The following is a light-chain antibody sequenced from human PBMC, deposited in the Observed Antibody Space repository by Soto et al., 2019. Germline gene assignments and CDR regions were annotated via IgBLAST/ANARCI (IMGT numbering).Light chain of an antibody. V-gene: IGLV2-14*01. CDR2: DVS. Sequence: QSTLTQPASVSGAPGQSITISCTGTSSDVGGYNYVSWYQQHPGKAPKLMIYDVSNRPSGVSNRFSGSKSGNTASLSISGLQADYDADYSCSSYTSISARVFLTGTKVTVL. J-gene: IGLJ1*01. CDR3: SSYTSISARV. CDR1: SSDVGGYNY.